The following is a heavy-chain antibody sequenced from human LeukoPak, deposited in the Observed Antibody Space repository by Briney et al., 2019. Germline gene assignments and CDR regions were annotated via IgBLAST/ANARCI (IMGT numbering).Heavy chain of an antibody. CDR3: AREGRGYYGDFDY. J-gene: IGHJ4*02. Sequence: GGSLRLSCSASGFTFSDYDMNWIRQAPGKGLEWVSYIRSDGSAIYDADSVKGRFFISRDNARNSLYLQMNSLRAEDTAVYYCAREGRGYYGDFDYWGQGTLVTVSS. CDR2: IRSDGSAI. V-gene: IGHV3-11*01. D-gene: IGHD3-22*01. CDR1: GFTFSDYD.